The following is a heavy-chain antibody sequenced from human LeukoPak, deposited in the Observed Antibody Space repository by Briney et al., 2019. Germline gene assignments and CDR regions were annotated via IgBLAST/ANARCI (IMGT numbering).Heavy chain of an antibody. CDR2: IYYSGST. V-gene: IGHV4-59*01. J-gene: IGHJ4*02. D-gene: IGHD3-10*01. CDR1: GGSISSYY. CDR3: ARNRPRNYYGSGSYYSYYFDY. Sequence: PSETLSLTCTVSGGSISSYYWSWIRQPPGKGLEWIGYIYYSGSTSYNPSLKSRVTISVDTSKNQFSLKLSSVTAADTAVYYCARNRPRNYYGSGSYYSYYFDYWGQGTLVTVSS.